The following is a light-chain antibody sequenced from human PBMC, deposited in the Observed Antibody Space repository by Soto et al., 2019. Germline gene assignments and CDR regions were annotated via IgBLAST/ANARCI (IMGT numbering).Light chain of an antibody. V-gene: IGKV1-12*01. CDR3: QQINSFPPT. J-gene: IGKJ4*01. CDR1: QSISSW. CDR2: AAS. Sequence: DIQMTQSPSTLSASVGDRVTITCRASQSISSWLAWYQQKPGKAPNLLIYAASSLRSGVPSRFSGSGSGTGFALTISSLQPEDFATYYCQQINSFPPTFGGGTKVDIK.